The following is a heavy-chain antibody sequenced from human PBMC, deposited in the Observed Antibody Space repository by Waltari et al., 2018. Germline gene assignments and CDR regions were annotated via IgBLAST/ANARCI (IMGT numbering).Heavy chain of an antibody. CDR3: AREGGEGTSLNWFDP. D-gene: IGHD2-2*01. CDR2: IYYSGST. Sequence: QVQLQESGPGLVKPSQTLSLTCTVSGGSISRGGYYWSWIRQHPGKGLEWIGYIYYSGSTYYNPSLKSRVTISVDTSKNQFSLKLSSVTAADTAVYYCAREGGEGTSLNWFDPWGQGTLVTVSS. CDR1: GGSISRGGYY. V-gene: IGHV4-31*03. J-gene: IGHJ5*02.